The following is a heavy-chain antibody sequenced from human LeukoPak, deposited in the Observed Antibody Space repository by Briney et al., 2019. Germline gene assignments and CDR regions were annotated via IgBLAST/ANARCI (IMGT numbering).Heavy chain of an antibody. CDR2: ISGRGGST. D-gene: IGHD4-17*01. CDR1: GFTFSSYG. Sequence: PGGSLRLSCAASGFTFSSYGMSWVRQAPGKGLEWVSVISGRGGSTYYADSVKGRFTISRDNSKNTLYLQMNSLRAEDTAVYYCAKDLDDYGDYDFQHWGQGTLVTVSS. CDR3: AKDLDDYGDYDFQH. J-gene: IGHJ1*01. V-gene: IGHV3-23*01.